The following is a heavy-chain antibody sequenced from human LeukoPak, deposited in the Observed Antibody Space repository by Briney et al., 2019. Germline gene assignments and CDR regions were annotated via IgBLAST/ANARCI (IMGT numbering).Heavy chain of an antibody. Sequence: SETLSLTCTVSGGSISSSSYYWGWIRQPPGKGLEWIGSIYYSGSTYYNPSLKSRVTISVDTSKNQFSLKLSSVTAADTAVYYCARAKDSSSFDYWGQGPWSPSPQ. V-gene: IGHV4-39*07. CDR1: GGSISSSSYY. D-gene: IGHD6-6*01. CDR3: ARAKDSSSFDY. J-gene: IGHJ4*02. CDR2: IYYSGST.